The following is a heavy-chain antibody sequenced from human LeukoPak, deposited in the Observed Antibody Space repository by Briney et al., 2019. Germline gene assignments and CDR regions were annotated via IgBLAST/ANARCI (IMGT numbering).Heavy chain of an antibody. D-gene: IGHD4-11*01. Sequence: GGSLRLSCAASGFTFSSYSMNWVRQAPGKGLEWVSYISSSSSTIYYADSVKGRFTISRDNAKNSLYLQMNSLRADDTAVYYCAREEVTNQTFYYYYYMDVWGKGTTVTVSS. CDR1: GFTFSSYS. V-gene: IGHV3-48*04. CDR3: AREEVTNQTFYYYYYMDV. CDR2: ISSSSSTI. J-gene: IGHJ6*03.